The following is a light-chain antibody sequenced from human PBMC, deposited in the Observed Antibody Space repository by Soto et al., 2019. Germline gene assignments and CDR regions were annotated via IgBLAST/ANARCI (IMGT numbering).Light chain of an antibody. CDR1: QSVSNN. CDR3: QQYNNWPPWT. CDR2: GAS. Sequence: EIVMTQSPATLSVSPGDRATLSCRASQSVSNNIAWYRQKPGQSPRLLIYGASTRATGIPARFSGSGSGTEFTLTISSLQSEDFAVCYCQQYNNWPPWTFGQGTKVDIK. V-gene: IGKV3-15*01. J-gene: IGKJ1*01.